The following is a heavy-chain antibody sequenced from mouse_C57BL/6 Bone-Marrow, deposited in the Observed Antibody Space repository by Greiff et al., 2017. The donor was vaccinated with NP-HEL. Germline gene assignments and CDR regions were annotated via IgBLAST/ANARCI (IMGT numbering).Heavy chain of an antibody. CDR1: GFTFSNYW. V-gene: IGHV6-3*01. D-gene: IGHD3-2*02. Sequence: EVQLVESGGGLVQPGGSMKLSCVASGFTFSNYWMNWVRQSPEKGLEWVAQIRLKSDNYATHYAESVKGRFTISRDDSKSSVYLQMNNLRAEDTGIYYCTGSSGYRRTWFAYWGQGTLVTVSA. CDR3: TGSSGYRRTWFAY. J-gene: IGHJ3*01. CDR2: IRLKSDNYAT.